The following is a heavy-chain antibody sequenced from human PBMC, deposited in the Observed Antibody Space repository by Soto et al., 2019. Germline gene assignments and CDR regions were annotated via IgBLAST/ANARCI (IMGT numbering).Heavy chain of an antibody. CDR3: AKSPNFYCSSYHCYKYHFDY. Sequence: GGSLRLSCAASGFTFNTFGMHWVRQAPGKGLEWVAVISYDGSDKYYSDSVRGRFTISRDNSMNTLYLQMNSLRTEDTAVYYCAKSPNFYCSSYHCYKYHFDYCGQGTLVTVYS. V-gene: IGHV3-30*18. CDR1: GFTFNTFG. D-gene: IGHD2-2*01. CDR2: ISYDGSDK. J-gene: IGHJ4*02.